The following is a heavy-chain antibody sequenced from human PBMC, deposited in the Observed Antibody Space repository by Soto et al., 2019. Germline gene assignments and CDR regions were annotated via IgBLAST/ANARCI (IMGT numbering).Heavy chain of an antibody. J-gene: IGHJ6*02. V-gene: IGHV1-69*01. D-gene: IGHD2-8*01. CDR1: GGTFSSYA. CDR3: ARLYCTNGVCYNGGDYYGMDV. CDR2: IIPIFGTA. Sequence: QVQLVQSGAEVKKPGSSVKVSCKASGGTFSSYAISWVRQAPGQGLEWMGGIIPIFGTANYAQKFQGRVTITADESTSTAYLELSSLRSEDTAVYYCARLYCTNGVCYNGGDYYGMDVWGQGTTVTVSS.